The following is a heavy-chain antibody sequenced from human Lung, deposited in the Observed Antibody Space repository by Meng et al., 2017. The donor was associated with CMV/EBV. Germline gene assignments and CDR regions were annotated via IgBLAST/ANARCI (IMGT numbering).Heavy chain of an antibody. D-gene: IGHD3-3*02. CDR2: ITPISATV. CDR1: GGTFNSYV. Sequence: SXXVSCKASGGTFNSYVIYWVRQAPGQGLEWMGGITPISATVNYAQRFQGRVTLTTDESTNTAYMELTGLRSDDTAVYFCARWSISIQHWCQGTRVTVSS. CDR3: ARWSISIQH. V-gene: IGHV1-69*05. J-gene: IGHJ1*01.